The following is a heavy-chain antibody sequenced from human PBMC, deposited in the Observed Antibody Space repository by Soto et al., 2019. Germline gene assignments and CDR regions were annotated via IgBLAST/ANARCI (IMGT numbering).Heavy chain of an antibody. V-gene: IGHV4-39*01. Sequence: QLQLQESGPGLVQPSETLSLTCTVSGGSVSNSLYYWGWIRQPPGRGLEGIATIYYSGNNHYNPSLKSRVTISVDTSKNQFSLRLSSVTAADTAVYYCTRHAVSIFQGGSDRWGQGTLVTVSS. CDR3: TRHAVSIFQGGSDR. D-gene: IGHD3-16*01. CDR2: IYYSGNN. CDR1: GGSVSNSLYY. J-gene: IGHJ5*02.